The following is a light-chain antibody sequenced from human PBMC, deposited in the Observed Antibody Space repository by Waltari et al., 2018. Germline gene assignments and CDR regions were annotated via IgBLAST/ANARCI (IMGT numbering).Light chain of an antibody. Sequence: QSALTQPPSASGSPGQSVTISCTGTSSDVGGYKYVSWYQFHPGKAPKLLIYEVFKRPSGVPERCSGSKAGNTASLIVSGLQAEDEAEYYCSSYAGNNFVVFGGGTQLTVL. J-gene: IGLJ2*01. CDR2: EVF. V-gene: IGLV2-8*01. CDR1: SSDVGGYKY. CDR3: SSYAGNNFVV.